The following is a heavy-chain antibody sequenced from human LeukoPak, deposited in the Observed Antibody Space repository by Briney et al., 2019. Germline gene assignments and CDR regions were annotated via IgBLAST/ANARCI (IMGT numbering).Heavy chain of an antibody. CDR3: AREQQGRRAAFDY. Sequence: RTGGSLRLSCAAYGFTFRSSGMHWVRQTPGKGLEWVAFIWYDGDEIYYADSVKGRFTISRDNSRNTLYLQMNSLRTEDTAVYYCAREQQGRRAAFDYWGQGTPVTVSS. CDR1: GFTFRSSG. J-gene: IGHJ4*02. CDR2: IWYDGDEI. D-gene: IGHD1-1*01. V-gene: IGHV3-30*02.